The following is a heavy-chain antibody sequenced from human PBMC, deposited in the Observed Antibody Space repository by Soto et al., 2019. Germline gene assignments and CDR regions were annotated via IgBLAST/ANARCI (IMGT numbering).Heavy chain of an antibody. V-gene: IGHV3-23*01. CDR1: GFTFSSYA. D-gene: IGHD6-6*01. CDR2: ISGNGAGT. Sequence: PGGSLRLSCAASGFTFSSYAFTWVRQTPGKGLEWVSSISGNGAGTYHADSVKGRFTISRDNFKNTLFLQMNSLTAEDTAVYYCAKRSSSSTFDYWGQGTLVTVSS. J-gene: IGHJ4*02. CDR3: AKRSSSSTFDY.